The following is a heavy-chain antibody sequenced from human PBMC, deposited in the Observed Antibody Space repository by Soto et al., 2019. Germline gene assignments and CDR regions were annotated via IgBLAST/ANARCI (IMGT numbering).Heavy chain of an antibody. CDR1: GFTFSTYD. V-gene: IGHV3-23*01. J-gene: IGHJ4*02. Sequence: GGPLRLSCAASGFTFSTYDMSWVRQAPGKGLEWVSTIGDSSDNTFYADSVRGRFTISRDNSKNTLYLQMNSLRAEDTAMYYCAKDLTGDSGQGHLCDYWGQGGLVTVFS. D-gene: IGHD7-27*01. CDR3: AKDLTGDSGQGHLCDY. CDR2: IGDSSDNT.